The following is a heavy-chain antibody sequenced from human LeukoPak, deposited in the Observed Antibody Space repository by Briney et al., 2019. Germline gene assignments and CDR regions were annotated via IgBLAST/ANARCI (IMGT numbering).Heavy chain of an antibody. J-gene: IGHJ6*02. CDR3: AREVPGSGNYYGMDV. CDR1: GFTFSKYW. V-gene: IGHV3-53*01. CDR2: IYSGGST. Sequence: GGSLRLSCAASGFTFSKYWLSWVRQAPGKGLEWVSVIYSGGSTYYADSVKGRFTISRDNSKNTLYLQMNSLRAEDTAVYYCAREVPGSGNYYGMDVWGQGTTVTVS. D-gene: IGHD3-10*01.